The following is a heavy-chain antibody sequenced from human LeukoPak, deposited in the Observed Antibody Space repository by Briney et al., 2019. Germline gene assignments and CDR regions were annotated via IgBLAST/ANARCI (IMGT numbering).Heavy chain of an antibody. J-gene: IGHJ4*02. D-gene: IGHD1-1*01. CDR3: ATWRTAKTGFDY. CDR2: IYSSGST. V-gene: IGHV4-4*08. CDR1: GVSISSYY. Sequence: SETLSLTCTVSGVSISSYYWSWIRQPPGKGLEWIGYIYSSGSTNYNSPLKSRVTISVDTSKNQCSLRLSSVTAADTAVYYCATWRTAKTGFDYWGQGTLVTVSS.